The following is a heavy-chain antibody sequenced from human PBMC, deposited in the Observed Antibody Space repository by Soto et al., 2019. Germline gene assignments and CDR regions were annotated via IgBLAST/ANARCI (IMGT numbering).Heavy chain of an antibody. Sequence: PGESLNLSCKGSGYSFTRYWIGWVRQMPGKGLEWMGIIYPGDSDTRYSPSFQGQVTISADKSISTAYLQWSSLKASDTAMYYCARHVSSEVTGPFDYWGQGTLVTVSS. CDR2: IYPGDSDT. V-gene: IGHV5-51*01. CDR1: GYSFTRYW. D-gene: IGHD2-21*02. CDR3: ARHVSSEVTGPFDY. J-gene: IGHJ4*02.